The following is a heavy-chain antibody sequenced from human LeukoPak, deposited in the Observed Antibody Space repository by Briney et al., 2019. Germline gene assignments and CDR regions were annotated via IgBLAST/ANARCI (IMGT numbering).Heavy chain of an antibody. D-gene: IGHD1-26*01. CDR3: AKDDSGSYYGDAFDI. CDR1: VSTFDDYT. J-gene: IGHJ3*02. CDR2: ISWDGGST. Sequence: GGSLRLSCAASVSTFDDYTMHWVRQAPGKGLELVSIISWDGGSTYYADSVKGRFTISRDNSKNSLYLQMNSLRTEDTALYYCAKDDSGSYYGDAFDIWGQGTMVTVSS. V-gene: IGHV3-43*01.